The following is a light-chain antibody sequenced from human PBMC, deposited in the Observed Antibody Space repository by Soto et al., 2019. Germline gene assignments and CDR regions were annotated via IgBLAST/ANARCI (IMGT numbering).Light chain of an antibody. J-gene: IGKJ5*01. CDR3: QQRSNWPPT. CDR1: QSVSSY. Sequence: EIVLTQSPATLSLSPGARATLSCRASQSVSSYLAWYQQQPGQAPRLLIYDASNRATGIPARFSGSGSGTDFTLTISSLEPEDFAVYYCQQRSNWPPTFGQGTRLEIK. CDR2: DAS. V-gene: IGKV3-11*01.